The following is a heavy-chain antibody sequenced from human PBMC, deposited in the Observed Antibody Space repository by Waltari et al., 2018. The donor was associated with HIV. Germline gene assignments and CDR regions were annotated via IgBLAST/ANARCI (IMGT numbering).Heavy chain of an antibody. CDR2: IKTKGDGGAT. V-gene: IGHV3-15*01. CDR1: GFTLNSFW. CDR3: TSEEDYGSGSHFDY. J-gene: IGHJ4*02. D-gene: IGHD3-10*01. Sequence: EVQLVESGGDLLKPGGCLRLSCAASGFTLNSFWMSWVRQAPGKGLEWVGRIKTKGDGGATDYAAAVKGRFTISRDDSKNTVYLQMNSLKIEDTAVYYCTSEEDYGSGSHFDYWGQGTLVTVSS.